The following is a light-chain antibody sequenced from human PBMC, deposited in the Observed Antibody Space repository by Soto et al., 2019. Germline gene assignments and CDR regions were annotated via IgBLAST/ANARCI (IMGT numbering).Light chain of an antibody. Sequence: EVVLTQSPGTLSLSPWERATLFFMASQSVSNSYLAWYQQKPGQAPRLLIYDASRRATGIPDRFSGSASGSDFTLTISRLEPEDFAVYYCQQYGRSAGLFTFGPGTKVDIK. V-gene: IGKV3-20*01. CDR2: DAS. J-gene: IGKJ3*01. CDR1: QSVSNSY. CDR3: QQYGRSAGLFT.